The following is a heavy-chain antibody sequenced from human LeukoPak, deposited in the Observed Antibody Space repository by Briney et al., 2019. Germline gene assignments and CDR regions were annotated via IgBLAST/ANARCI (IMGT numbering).Heavy chain of an antibody. CDR1: GGSFSGYH. Sequence: PSETLSLTCAVYGGSFSGYHWSWIRQPPGKGLEWIGEINHSGGTNYNPSLKSRVTKSIDTSNNQFSLNLSSVTAADTGVYYCARSPSRQNWIARLYSWFDPWGQGTLVTVSS. CDR3: ARSPSRQNWIARLYSWFDP. D-gene: IGHD1-1*01. J-gene: IGHJ5*02. CDR2: INHSGGT. V-gene: IGHV4-34*01.